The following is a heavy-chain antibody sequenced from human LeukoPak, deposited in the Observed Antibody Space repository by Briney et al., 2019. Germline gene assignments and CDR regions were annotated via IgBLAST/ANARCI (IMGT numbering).Heavy chain of an antibody. CDR2: IYYSGST. CDR3: ARDIYSYGSMRFDP. D-gene: IGHD5-18*01. Sequence: PSETLSLTCTVSGGSISSNSYYWGWVRQPPGKGLEWIGSIYYSGSTYYNPSLKSRASISLDTAKNQFSLKLSSVTAADTAVYYCARDIYSYGSMRFDPWGQGTLVTVSS. V-gene: IGHV4-39*07. CDR1: GGSISSNSYY. J-gene: IGHJ5*02.